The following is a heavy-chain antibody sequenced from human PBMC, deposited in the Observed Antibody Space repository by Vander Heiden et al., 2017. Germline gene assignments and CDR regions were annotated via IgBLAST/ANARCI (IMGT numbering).Heavy chain of an antibody. D-gene: IGHD3-22*01. J-gene: IGHJ4*02. V-gene: IGHV3-9*01. CDR3: AKGSDYYDSSGYLDY. CDR1: GITFDDYA. CDR2: ISWNSHSI. Sequence: EVQVVESGGGLVQPGRSVRLSCAASGITFDDYAMHWVRQAPGKGLEWVSGISWNSHSIGYADSVKGRFTISRDNAKNSLYLQMNSLRAEDTALYYCAKGSDYYDSSGYLDYWGQGTVVTVSS.